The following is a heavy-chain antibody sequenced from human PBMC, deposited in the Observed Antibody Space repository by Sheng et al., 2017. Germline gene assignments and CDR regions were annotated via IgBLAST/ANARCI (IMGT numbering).Heavy chain of an antibody. V-gene: IGHV3-30-3*01. CDR1: GFTFSSYA. J-gene: IGHJ5*02. CDR2: ISYDGSNK. CDR3: ARSSNPLEYSGNFP. D-gene: IGHD5-12*01. Sequence: QVQLVESGGGVVQPGRSLRLSCAASGFTFSSYAMHWVRQAPGKGLEWVAVISYDGSNKYYADSVKGRFTISRDNSKNTLYLQMNSLRAEDTAVYYCARSSNPLEYSGNFPWGQGTLVTVSS.